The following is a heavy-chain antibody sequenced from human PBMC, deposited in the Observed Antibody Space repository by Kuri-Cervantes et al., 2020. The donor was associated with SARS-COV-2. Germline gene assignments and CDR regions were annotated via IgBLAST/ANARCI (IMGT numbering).Heavy chain of an antibody. CDR2: ISWNSGII. Sequence: SLKISCAASGFTFDDYAMHWVRQAPGKGLEWVSGISWNSGIIGYADSVKGRFTISRDNAKNSLYLQMNSLRAEDTALYYCAKDRMVQGVIRGTAFDPWGQGTLVTVSS. D-gene: IGHD3-10*01. CDR1: GFTFDDYA. CDR3: AKDRMVQGVIRGTAFDP. V-gene: IGHV3-9*01. J-gene: IGHJ5*02.